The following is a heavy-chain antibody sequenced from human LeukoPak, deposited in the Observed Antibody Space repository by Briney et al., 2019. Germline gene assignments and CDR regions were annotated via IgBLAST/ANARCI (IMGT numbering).Heavy chain of an antibody. V-gene: IGHV1-2*02. CDR1: VYTFTGYY. Sequence: SVTVSFKSSVYTFTGYYMHWVRQAPGQGLEGMGWINPNTCGTNYPQKFQGRVTMTRETSISTAYMEVSGLKSVDTAIYYCARVQWLTNFYYYAMDVWGKGTTVTVSA. CDR2: INPNTCGT. D-gene: IGHD6-19*01. J-gene: IGHJ6*04. CDR3: ARVQWLTNFYYYAMDV.